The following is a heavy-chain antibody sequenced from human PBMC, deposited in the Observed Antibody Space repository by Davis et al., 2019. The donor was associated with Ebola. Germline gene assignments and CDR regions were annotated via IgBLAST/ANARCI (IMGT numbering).Heavy chain of an antibody. D-gene: IGHD3-9*01. CDR2: ISAYNGNT. CDR1: GYTFTSYG. Sequence: ASVKVSCKASGYTFTSYGISWVRQAPGQGLEWMGWISAYNGNTNYAQKLQGRVTMTTDTSTSTAYMELRSLRSDDTAVYYCARFAEYYDILTGSEWFDPWGQGTLVTVSS. V-gene: IGHV1-18*01. J-gene: IGHJ5*02. CDR3: ARFAEYYDILTGSEWFDP.